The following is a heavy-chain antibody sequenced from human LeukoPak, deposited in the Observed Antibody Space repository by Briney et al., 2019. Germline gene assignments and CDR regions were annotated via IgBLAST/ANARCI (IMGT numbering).Heavy chain of an antibody. D-gene: IGHD3-10*01. Sequence: SETLSLTCAVYGGSFSGYYWSWIRQPPGKGLEWIGEINHSGSTNYNPSLKRRVTISVDTSKNQFSLKLSSVTAADTAVYYCARGGSGSYYQLIYFDHWGQGTLVTVSS. CDR1: GGSFSGYY. J-gene: IGHJ4*02. CDR2: INHSGST. CDR3: ARGGSGSYYQLIYFDH. V-gene: IGHV4-34*01.